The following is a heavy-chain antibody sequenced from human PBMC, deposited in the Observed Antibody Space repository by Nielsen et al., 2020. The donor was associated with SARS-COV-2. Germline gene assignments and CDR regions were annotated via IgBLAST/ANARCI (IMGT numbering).Heavy chain of an antibody. CDR1: GVSIDSYY. Sequence: SETLSLTCDVSGVSIDSYYWSWIRQPPGRGLEYIGYIYYTGSSYYSSSLKSRVTMSMDRARNQFSLKLSSVTAADTAVYYCVKHWGVDARMNFDYWGQGVLVTVSS. J-gene: IGHJ4*02. CDR2: IYYTGSS. D-gene: IGHD3-10*01. V-gene: IGHV4-59*08. CDR3: VKHWGVDARMNFDY.